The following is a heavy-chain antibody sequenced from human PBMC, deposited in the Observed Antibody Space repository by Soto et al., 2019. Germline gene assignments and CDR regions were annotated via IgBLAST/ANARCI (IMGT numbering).Heavy chain of an antibody. CDR1: GFTFSSYG. CDR3: ARDPGIAARPGYYYYGMDV. CDR2: IWYDGSNK. D-gene: IGHD6-6*01. Sequence: GGSLRLSCSASGFTFSSYGMHWLRQAPGKGLEWVAVIWYDGSNKYYADSVKGRFTISRDNSKNTLYLQMNSLRAEDTAVYYCARDPGIAARPGYYYYGMDVWGQGTTVTVSS. J-gene: IGHJ6*02. V-gene: IGHV3-33*01.